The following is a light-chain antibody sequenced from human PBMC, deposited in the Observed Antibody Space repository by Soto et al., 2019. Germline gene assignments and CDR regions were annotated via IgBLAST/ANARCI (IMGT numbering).Light chain of an antibody. CDR1: RDVGSD. J-gene: IGKJ1*01. Sequence: QMTQSPSSLSASVGEKIIITCRASRDVGSDVSWYQQKPGQAPKLLIYAASNLYTGVPSRFSGSRSGTEFTLTISSLQPEDFASYYCLQDYADSWTFGQGTKVDI. V-gene: IGKV1-6*01. CDR2: AAS. CDR3: LQDYADSWT.